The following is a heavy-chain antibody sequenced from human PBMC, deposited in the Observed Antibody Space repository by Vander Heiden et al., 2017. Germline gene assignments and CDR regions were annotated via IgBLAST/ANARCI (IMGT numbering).Heavy chain of an antibody. CDR3: AKGRSGGPAAFIWFDP. CDR1: GFTFSSYA. V-gene: IGHV3-23*01. Sequence: EVQLLESGGGLVQPGGSLRLSCAASGFTFSSYAMSWVRQAPGKGLEWVSAISGSGGSTYYADSVKGRFTISRDNSKNTLYLQMNSLRAEDTAVYYCAKGRSGGPAAFIWFDPWGQGTLVTVSS. D-gene: IGHD2-2*01. CDR2: ISGSGGST. J-gene: IGHJ5*02.